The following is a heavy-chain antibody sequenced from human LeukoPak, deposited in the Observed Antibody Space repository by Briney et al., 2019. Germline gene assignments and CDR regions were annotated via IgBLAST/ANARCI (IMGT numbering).Heavy chain of an antibody. CDR1: GYSFTSYW. CDR2: IYPGDSDT. D-gene: IGHD2-2*01. Sequence: GESLKISCKGSGYSFTSYWIGWVRQMPGKGLEWMGIIYPGDSDTRYSPSFQGQVTISADKSISTAYLQWSSLKASDTAMYYCARHNTGYCSSTSCSYPYYYYYMDVWGKGTTVTVSS. V-gene: IGHV5-51*01. CDR3: ARHNTGYCSSTSCSYPYYYYYMDV. J-gene: IGHJ6*03.